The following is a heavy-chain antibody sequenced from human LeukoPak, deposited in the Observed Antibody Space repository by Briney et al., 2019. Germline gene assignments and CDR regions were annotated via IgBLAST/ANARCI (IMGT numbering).Heavy chain of an antibody. CDR2: INPNSGGT. CDR3: ARLRSYSGSYYGY. Sequence: GASVKVSCKASGYTFTGYYMHWVRQAPGQGLEWMGWINPNSGGTNYAQKFQGRVTMTRDTSISTAYMELSRLRSDDTAVYYCARLRSYSGSYYGYWGQGTLVTVSS. CDR1: GYTFTGYY. V-gene: IGHV1-2*02. J-gene: IGHJ4*02. D-gene: IGHD1-26*01.